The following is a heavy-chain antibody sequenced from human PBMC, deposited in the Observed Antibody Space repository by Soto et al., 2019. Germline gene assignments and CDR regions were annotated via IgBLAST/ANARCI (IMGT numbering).Heavy chain of an antibody. J-gene: IGHJ4*02. Sequence: QLQLQESGPGLVKPSETLSLTCTVSGGSISSSSYYWGWIRQPPGKGLEWIGGIYYSGRTYYNPSLRSRVTISVDTSKNQFSLKLISVTAADTAVYYCARERSSMVRGVIIDYWGQGTLVTVSS. CDR1: GGSISSSSYY. D-gene: IGHD3-10*01. CDR2: IYYSGRT. V-gene: IGHV4-39*02. CDR3: ARERSSMVRGVIIDY.